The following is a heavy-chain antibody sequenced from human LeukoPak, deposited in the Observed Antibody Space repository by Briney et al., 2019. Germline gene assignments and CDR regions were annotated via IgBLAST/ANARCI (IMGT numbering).Heavy chain of an antibody. J-gene: IGHJ4*02. D-gene: IGHD6-13*01. Sequence: SETLSLTCTVSGGSISSSSYYWGWIRQPPGKGLEWIGSIYYSGSTYYNPSLKSRVTISVDTSKNQFSLKLSSVTAADTAEYYCARLPRQQLVLDYWGQGTLVTVSS. CDR3: ARLPRQQLVLDY. V-gene: IGHV4-39*01. CDR1: GGSISSSSYY. CDR2: IYYSGST.